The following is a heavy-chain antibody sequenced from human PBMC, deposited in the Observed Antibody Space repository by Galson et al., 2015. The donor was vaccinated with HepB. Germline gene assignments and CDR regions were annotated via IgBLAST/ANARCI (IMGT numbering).Heavy chain of an antibody. CDR2: ISYDGSNK. D-gene: IGHD2-2*01. Sequence: SLRLSCAASGFTFSSYAMHWVRQAPGKGLEWVAVISYDGSNKYYADSVKGRFTISRDNSKNTLYLQMNSLRAEDTAVYYCAREGWSVVVVPAAIPPNDAFDIWGQGTMVTVSS. V-gene: IGHV3-30-3*01. CDR1: GFTFSSYA. CDR3: AREGWSVVVVPAAIPPNDAFDI. J-gene: IGHJ3*02.